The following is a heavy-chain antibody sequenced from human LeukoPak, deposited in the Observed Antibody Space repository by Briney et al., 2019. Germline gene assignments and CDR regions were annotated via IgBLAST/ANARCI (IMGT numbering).Heavy chain of an antibody. Sequence: GRSLRLSCAASGFTFSSYGMHWVRQAPGKGLEWVAAISYDGSNKYYADSVKGRFTISTDSSKNTLYLQMNSLRDEDTAVYYCAKDEAGGYNPNYSYYYGMDVWGQGTTVTVSS. V-gene: IGHV3-30*18. J-gene: IGHJ6*02. D-gene: IGHD3-22*01. CDR3: AKDEAGGYNPNYSYYYGMDV. CDR2: ISYDGSNK. CDR1: GFTFSSYG.